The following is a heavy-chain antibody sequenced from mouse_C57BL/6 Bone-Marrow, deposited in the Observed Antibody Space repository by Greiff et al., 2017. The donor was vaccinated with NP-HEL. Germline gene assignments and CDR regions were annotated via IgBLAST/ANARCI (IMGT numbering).Heavy chain of an antibody. Sequence: EVQRVESGGGLVQPGGSLKLSCAASGFTFSDYGMAWVRQAPRKGPEWVAFISNLAYSIYYADTVTGRFTISRENAKNTLYLEMSSLRSEDTAMYYCARRVGGYYAMDYWGQGTSVTVSS. CDR2: ISNLAYSI. CDR1: GFTFSDYG. J-gene: IGHJ4*01. V-gene: IGHV5-15*01. CDR3: ARRVGGYYAMDY.